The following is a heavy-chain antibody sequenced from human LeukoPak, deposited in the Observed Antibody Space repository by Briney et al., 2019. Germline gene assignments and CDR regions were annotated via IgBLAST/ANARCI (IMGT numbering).Heavy chain of an antibody. CDR1: GYTFTGYY. CDR3: ARDEGAALN. D-gene: IGHD3-16*01. CDR2: INPNSGGT. V-gene: IGHV1-2*02. J-gene: IGHJ4*02. Sequence: ASAKVSCKASGYTFTGYYMHWVRQAPGQGLEWIAWINPNSGGTNYAQKFQGRVTMPRDPSLSTAYLELSRLRSDDTAVYYCARDEGAALNWGQGTLVTVSS.